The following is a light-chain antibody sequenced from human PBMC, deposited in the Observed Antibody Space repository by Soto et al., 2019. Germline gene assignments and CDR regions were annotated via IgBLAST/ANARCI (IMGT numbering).Light chain of an antibody. CDR2: DAS. CDR3: LQQESYPWT. V-gene: IGKV1-17*01. Sequence: IRVTQSQSSLSASVGDRVTITCRASLDIRNELDWYQQKPGKAPRRLIYDASTLQDWVPSRFSGDGSGTEFTLTISSLQSEDCATYFSLQQESYPWTFGQGSKVDI. CDR1: LDIRNE. J-gene: IGKJ1*01.